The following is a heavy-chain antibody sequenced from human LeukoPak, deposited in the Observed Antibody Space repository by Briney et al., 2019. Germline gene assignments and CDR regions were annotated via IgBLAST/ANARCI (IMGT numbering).Heavy chain of an antibody. CDR1: GFGFGYYD. D-gene: IGHD3-22*01. J-gene: IGHJ3*01. Sequence: GGSLRLSCAASGFGFGYYDMHWVRQAPGKGLECVSAINSNGRTTYHVDSVKGRLTVSRDNSNNTLYLQMGGLKPEDTAVYYCARFVSSGPLWGQGTMVIVSS. CDR3: ARFVSSGPL. V-gene: IGHV3-64*02. CDR2: INSNGRTT.